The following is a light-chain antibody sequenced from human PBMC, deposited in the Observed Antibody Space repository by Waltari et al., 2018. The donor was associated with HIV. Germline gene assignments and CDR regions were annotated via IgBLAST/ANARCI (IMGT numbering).Light chain of an antibody. Sequence: EIVMTQPPATLSVSPGERATLSCRASQSVRDNLAWYQQKPGQAPRLLIYGASTRAIGIPVRFSGSGSGTEFTLTISSLQSEDFAVYYCQQYNKWPPVTFGGGTKVEIK. CDR3: QQYNKWPPVT. J-gene: IGKJ4*01. CDR2: GAS. CDR1: QSVRDN. V-gene: IGKV3-15*01.